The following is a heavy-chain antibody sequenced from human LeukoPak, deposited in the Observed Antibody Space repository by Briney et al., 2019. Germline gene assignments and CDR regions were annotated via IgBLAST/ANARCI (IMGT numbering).Heavy chain of an antibody. D-gene: IGHD2-2*01. Sequence: GGSLRLSCAASGFTFSSYGMHWVRQAPGKGLEWVAVISYDGSNKYYADSVKGRFTISRDNSKNTLYLQMNSLRAEDTAVYYCARERDIVVVPASYGGVDYWGQGTLVSVSS. CDR2: ISYDGSNK. CDR1: GFTFSSYG. V-gene: IGHV3-30*03. CDR3: ARERDIVVVPASYGGVDY. J-gene: IGHJ4*02.